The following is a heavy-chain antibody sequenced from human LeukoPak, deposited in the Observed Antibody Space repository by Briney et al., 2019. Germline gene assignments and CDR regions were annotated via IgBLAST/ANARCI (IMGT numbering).Heavy chain of an antibody. J-gene: IGHJ3*02. Sequence: SETLSLTCTVSGGSISSSSYYWVWLRQPPGQGLEWIGSIYYSGSTYYNPSLKSRVTISVDTSKNQFSLKLSSVTAADTAVYYCASGYSGSLFAFDIWGQGTMVTVSS. CDR3: ASGYSGSLFAFDI. D-gene: IGHD5-12*01. CDR2: IYYSGST. CDR1: GGSISSSSYY. V-gene: IGHV4-39*01.